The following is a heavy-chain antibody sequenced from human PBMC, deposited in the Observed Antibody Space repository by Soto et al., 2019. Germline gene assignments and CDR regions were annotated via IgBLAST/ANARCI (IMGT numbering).Heavy chain of an antibody. D-gene: IGHD2-2*01. CDR1: VYTLINQY. CDR3: ARRTSPEDYLEI. J-gene: IGHJ3*02. V-gene: IGHV1-46*01. CDR2: MNPSGRP. Sequence: QVQLVKSGAEVKMPGASVNISCEASVYTLINQYIHWVRQAPGQGLEWMGVMNPSGRPTYAQRFQGRVTITGDPSTGPVYMELSSLRSEDTAVFYCARRTSPEDYLEIWGPGTRVSVSS.